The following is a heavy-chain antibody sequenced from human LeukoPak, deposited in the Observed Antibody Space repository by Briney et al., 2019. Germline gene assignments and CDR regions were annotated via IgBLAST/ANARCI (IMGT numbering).Heavy chain of an antibody. J-gene: IGHJ3*02. CDR1: GFTFSSYS. CDR2: ISSSSSTI. CDR3: ARDTSPRIAAIYYDAFDI. V-gene: IGHV3-48*04. Sequence: QPGGSLRLSRAASGFTFSSYSMNWVRQAPGKGLEWVSYISSSSSTIYYADSVKGRFTISRDNAKNSLYLQMNSLRAEDTAVYYCARDTSPRIAAIYYDAFDIWGQGTMVTVSS. D-gene: IGHD6-13*01.